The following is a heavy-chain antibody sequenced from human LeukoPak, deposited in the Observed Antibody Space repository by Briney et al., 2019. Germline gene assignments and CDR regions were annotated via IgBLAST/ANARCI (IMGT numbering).Heavy chain of an antibody. CDR2: IYSGGST. D-gene: IGHD6-19*01. CDR1: GFTVSSNY. CDR3: ASSASSGWYDY. Sequence: GSLRLSCAASGFTVSSNYMSWVRQAPGKGLEWVSVIYSGGSTYYADSVKGRFTISRDNSKNTLYLQMNSLRAEDTAVYYCASSASSGWYDYWGQGTLVTVSS. J-gene: IGHJ4*02. V-gene: IGHV3-53*01.